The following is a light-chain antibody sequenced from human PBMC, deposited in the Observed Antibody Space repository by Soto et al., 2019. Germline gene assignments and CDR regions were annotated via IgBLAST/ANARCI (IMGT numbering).Light chain of an antibody. V-gene: IGKV3-11*01. Sequence: EIVLTQSPVTLSLSPGERATLSCRASQSISKYLAWYQQKPGQAPRLLIYDASNRAAGIPARFTGSGSGTDFTLTISSLEPEDFAVYYCQQRSNWRGTFGGGTKGEIK. J-gene: IGKJ4*01. CDR2: DAS. CDR1: QSISKY. CDR3: QQRSNWRGT.